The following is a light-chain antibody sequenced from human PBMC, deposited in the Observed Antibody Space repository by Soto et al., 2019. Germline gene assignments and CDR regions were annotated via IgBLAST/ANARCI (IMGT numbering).Light chain of an antibody. CDR1: SGHSNYD. CDR2: VNSDGSH. J-gene: IGLJ1*01. CDR3: QTWGTGIRV. V-gene: IGLV4-69*01. Sequence: QSVLTQSPSASASLGASVKLTCTLSSGHSNYDIAWHQQQPEKGPRYLMKVNSDGSHRKGDGIPDRFSCSSSGAQRYLTISRLPSEDAADYYCQTWGTGIRVFGTGTKLTVL.